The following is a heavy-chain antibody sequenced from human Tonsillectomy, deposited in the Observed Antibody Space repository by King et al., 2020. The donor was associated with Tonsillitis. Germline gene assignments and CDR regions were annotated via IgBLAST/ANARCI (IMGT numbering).Heavy chain of an antibody. V-gene: IGHV4-34*01. J-gene: IGHJ4*02. D-gene: IGHD5-18*01. CDR2: INHSGST. CDR3: ARDRSWGYSYGYFDY. CDR1: GGSFSIYY. Sequence: VQLQQWGAGLLKPSETLSLTCAVYGGSFSIYYWSWIRQPPVKGLEWIVEINHSGSTNYNPSLKSRVNISVDTSKNQFSLKLSSVTAADTAVYYCARDRSWGYSYGYFDYWGQGTLVTVSS.